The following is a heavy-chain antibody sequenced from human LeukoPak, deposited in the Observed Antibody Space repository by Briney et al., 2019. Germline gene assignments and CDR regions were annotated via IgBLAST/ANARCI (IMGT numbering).Heavy chain of an antibody. J-gene: IGHJ4*02. CDR3: AAGMAARGKHYFDY. D-gene: IGHD6-13*01. V-gene: IGHV5-51*01. Sequence: GESLKISCRGSGYRFTNYRIAWVRQMPGKGLEWMGIIYPGDSETTYSPSFQGQVTISADKSISTACLQWSSLKASDTAMYYCAAGMAARGKHYFDYWGQGTLVTVSS. CDR1: GYRFTNYR. CDR2: IYPGDSET.